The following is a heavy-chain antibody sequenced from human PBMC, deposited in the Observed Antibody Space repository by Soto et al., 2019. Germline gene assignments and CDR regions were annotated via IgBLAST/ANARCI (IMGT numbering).Heavy chain of an antibody. J-gene: IGHJ4*02. V-gene: IGHV3-66*01. Sequence: GGSLRLSCAASGFTVSANYMSWFRQAPGKGLEWVSVIYSGGSIYYADSVQGRFTISRDNSKNTLYLQMYSLRAEDTAVYYCGRDRRDGDTIWGQGALVTVSS. CDR1: GFTVSANY. CDR2: IYSGGSI. D-gene: IGHD3-3*01. CDR3: GRDRRDGDTI.